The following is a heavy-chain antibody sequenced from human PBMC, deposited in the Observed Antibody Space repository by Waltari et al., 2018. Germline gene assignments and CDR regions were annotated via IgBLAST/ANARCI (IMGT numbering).Heavy chain of an antibody. D-gene: IGHD3-22*01. J-gene: IGHJ5*02. CDR1: GGTFSSYT. Sequence: QVQLVQSGAEVKKPGSSVKVSCKASGGTFSSYTISWVRQAPGQGLEWMGRIIPILGIANYAQKFQGRVTITADKSTSTAYMELSSLRSEDTAVYYCASDNQNYYDSSVQFDPWGQGTLVTVSS. CDR2: IIPILGIA. V-gene: IGHV1-69*02. CDR3: ASDNQNYYDSSVQFDP.